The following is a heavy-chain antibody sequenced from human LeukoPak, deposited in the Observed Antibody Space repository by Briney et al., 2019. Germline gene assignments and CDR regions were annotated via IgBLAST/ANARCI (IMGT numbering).Heavy chain of an antibody. CDR1: GGSISSGDYY. Sequence: PSETLSLTCTVSGGSISSGDYYWSWIRQPPGKGQEWIGYIYYSGSTYYNPSLKSRVTISVDTSKNQFSLKLSSVTAADTAVYYCARVGPIYYFDYWGQGTLVTVSS. J-gene: IGHJ4*02. V-gene: IGHV4-30-4*08. D-gene: IGHD3-3*02. CDR2: IYYSGST. CDR3: ARVGPIYYFDY.